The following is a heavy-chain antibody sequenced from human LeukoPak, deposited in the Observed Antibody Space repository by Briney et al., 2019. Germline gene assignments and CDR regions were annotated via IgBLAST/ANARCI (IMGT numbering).Heavy chain of an antibody. CDR1: GFTFSSYG. CDR3: AKGGQYELRFDY. V-gene: IGHV3-30*02. Sequence: GGSLRLSCAASGFTFSSYGIHWVRQAPGKGLEWVAFIRSDGSNKYYADSVKGRFTISRDNSKNTLYLQMNSLRTEDTAVYYCAKGGQYELRFDYWGQGTLVTVSS. CDR2: IRSDGSNK. J-gene: IGHJ4*02. D-gene: IGHD2-2*01.